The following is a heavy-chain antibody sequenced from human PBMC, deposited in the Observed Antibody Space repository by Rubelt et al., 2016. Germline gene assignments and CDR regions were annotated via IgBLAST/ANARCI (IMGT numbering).Heavy chain of an antibody. Sequence: QVQLQESGPGLVKSSETLSLTCIVSGYSISSAYYWGWIRQPPGKGLEWIGEINPSGSSNYNPSLRSRVTISVDTSKNQFSLKLTSVTAADTAVYYCVRQSGEVVGYYYYGMDVWGQGTTVIVSS. V-gene: IGHV4-38-2*02. CDR3: VRQSGEVVGYYYYGMDV. CDR1: GYSISSAYY. D-gene: IGHD2-15*01. CDR2: INPSGSS. J-gene: IGHJ6*02.